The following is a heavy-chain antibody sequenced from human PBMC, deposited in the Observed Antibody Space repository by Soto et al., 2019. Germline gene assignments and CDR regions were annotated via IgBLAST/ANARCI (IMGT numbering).Heavy chain of an antibody. Sequence: QVQLVQSGAEVKKPGSSVKVSCKASGGTFSSYAISWVRQAPGQGLEWMGGIIPIFGTANYVQKLQGRVTVAADELTSPAYMELSSLRSEDTAGYYCARSDTARVPPDGWGQGATVTVSS. V-gene: IGHV1-69*12. CDR1: GGTFSSYA. D-gene: IGHD5-18*01. CDR2: IIPIFGTA. J-gene: IGHJ6*02. CDR3: ARSDTARVPPDG.